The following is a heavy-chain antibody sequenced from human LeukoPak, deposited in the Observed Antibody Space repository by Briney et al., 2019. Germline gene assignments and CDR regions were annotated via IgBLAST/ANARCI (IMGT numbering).Heavy chain of an antibody. D-gene: IGHD3-16*02. CDR3: ARGDRFSGDY. J-gene: IGHJ4*02. V-gene: IGHV3-7*04. CDR1: GFTFSNYW. CDR2: INQDGSET. Sequence: GGSLRLSCAASGFTFSNYWMSWVRQAPGKGREWVANINQDGSETYYVDFVKGRFTISRDNAKNSLYLQMNSLRADDTSIYYCARGDRFSGDYWGQGTLVTVSS.